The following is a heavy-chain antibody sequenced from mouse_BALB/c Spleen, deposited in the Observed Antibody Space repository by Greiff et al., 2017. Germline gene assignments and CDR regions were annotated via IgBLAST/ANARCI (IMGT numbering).Heavy chain of an antibody. CDR1: GYSITSGYY. Sequence: EVQLVESGPGLVKPSQSLSLTCSVTGYSITSGYYWNWIRQFPGNKLEWMGYISYDGSNNYNPSLKNRISITRDTSKNQFFLKLNSVTTEDTATYYCARDQGYYGNWGYWGQGTTLTVSS. D-gene: IGHD2-1*01. J-gene: IGHJ2*01. CDR3: ARDQGYYGNWGY. CDR2: ISYDGSN. V-gene: IGHV3-6*02.